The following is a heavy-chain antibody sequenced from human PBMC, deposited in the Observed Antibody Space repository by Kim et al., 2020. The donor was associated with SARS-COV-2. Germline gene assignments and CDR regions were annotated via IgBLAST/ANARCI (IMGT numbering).Heavy chain of an antibody. V-gene: IGHV3-15*01. CDR3: TTDPNGLYGY. CDR1: GFTFSNAW. Sequence: GGSLRLSCAASGFTFSNAWMNWVRQAPGKGLEWVGRIKTETDGGTTDYAAPVKGRFTISRDDSRDTLYLQMNNLKTEDTALYYCTTDPNGLYGYWGQGTLVIVPS. D-gene: IGHD6-19*01. J-gene: IGHJ4*02. CDR2: IKTETDGGTT.